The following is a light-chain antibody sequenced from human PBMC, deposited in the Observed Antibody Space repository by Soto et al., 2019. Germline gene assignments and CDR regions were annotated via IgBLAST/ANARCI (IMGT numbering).Light chain of an antibody. Sequence: IVLTQSPGTLSLSPGERATLSCRASQSVSSGSLAWYQQRPGQAPRLLIYAASSRATGIPDRFSGSGSGTDFTLTISRVEPEDFAVYYCLQYGRSPSTFGQGTRLEIK. V-gene: IGKV3-20*01. CDR1: QSVSSGS. CDR3: LQYGRSPST. J-gene: IGKJ5*01. CDR2: AAS.